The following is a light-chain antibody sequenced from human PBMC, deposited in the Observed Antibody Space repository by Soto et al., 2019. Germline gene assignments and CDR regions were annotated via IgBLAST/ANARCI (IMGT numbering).Light chain of an antibody. CDR3: QQYGTSPRT. V-gene: IGKV3-20*01. Sequence: EIVMTESPITLSVSPGERATLSCRASQSVSTKLAWYQHKPGQAPRLLIHGATTRATGIPARFSGSGSGTDFTLTISRLEPEDSAVYCCQQYGTSPRTFGQGTRLEIK. J-gene: IGKJ5*01. CDR2: GAT. CDR1: QSVSTK.